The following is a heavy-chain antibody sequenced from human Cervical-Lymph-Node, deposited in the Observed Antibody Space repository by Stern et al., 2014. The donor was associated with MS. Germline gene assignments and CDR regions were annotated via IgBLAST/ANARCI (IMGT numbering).Heavy chain of an antibody. CDR2: IYHSGST. CDR1: GGSISRSNW. J-gene: IGHJ6*02. V-gene: IGHV4-4*02. D-gene: IGHD3-10*01. CDR3: ANGFGGYYYGMDV. Sequence: LQLQESGPGLVKPSGTLSLTCAVSGGSISRSNWWNWVRQPPGKGLEWIGEIYHSGSTKYKPSLKRRVTILVDKTKNQFSLKRSSVTAADTAVYYCANGFGGYYYGMDVWGQGTTVTVSS.